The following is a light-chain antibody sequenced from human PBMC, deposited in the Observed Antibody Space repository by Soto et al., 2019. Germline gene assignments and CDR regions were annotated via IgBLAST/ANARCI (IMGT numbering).Light chain of an antibody. CDR3: QSYDRSLSGLI. CDR1: SSNIGAGYD. Sequence: QSVLTQPPSVSGTLGQRVTISCTGSSSNIGAGYDVQWYHQLPGTPPKLLIHSNTNRPSGVPDRFSAFKSGTSASLAITGLQAEDEADYHCQSYDRSLSGLIFGGGTKLTVL. V-gene: IGLV1-40*01. CDR2: SNT. J-gene: IGLJ2*01.